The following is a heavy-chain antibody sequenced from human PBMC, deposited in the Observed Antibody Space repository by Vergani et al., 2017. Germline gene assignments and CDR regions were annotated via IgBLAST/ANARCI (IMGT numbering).Heavy chain of an antibody. CDR2: INPSGGST. J-gene: IGHJ4*02. Sequence: QVQLVQSGAEVKKPGASVKVSCKASGYPFTSYYMHWVRPAPGQGLEWMGIINPSGGSTSYAQKFQGRVTMTRDTSTSTVYMELSSLRSEDTAVYYCARGGYSYGSLDYWGQGTLVTVSS. CDR1: GYPFTSYY. CDR3: ARGGYSYGSLDY. D-gene: IGHD5-18*01. V-gene: IGHV1-46*01.